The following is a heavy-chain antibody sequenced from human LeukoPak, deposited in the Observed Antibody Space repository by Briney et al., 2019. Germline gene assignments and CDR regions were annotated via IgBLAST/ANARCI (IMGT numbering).Heavy chain of an antibody. CDR1: GGSVSGYY. CDR2: IHYSGST. CDR3: ARDRRYSAARPEDFDY. J-gene: IGHJ4*02. D-gene: IGHD6-13*01. Sequence: PSETLSLTCTVSGGSVSGYYWSWIRQPPGKGLQWIGYIHYSGSTNYNPSLKSRVTISVDTPKNQFSLKLSSVTAADTAVYYCARDRRYSAARPEDFDYWGQGTLVTVSS. V-gene: IGHV4-59*02.